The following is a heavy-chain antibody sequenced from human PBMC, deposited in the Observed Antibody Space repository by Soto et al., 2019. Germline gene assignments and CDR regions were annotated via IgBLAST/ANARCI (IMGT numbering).Heavy chain of an antibody. V-gene: IGHV4-39*01. Sequence: PSETLSLTCTVSGGSISSSSYYWGWIRQPPGKGLEWIGSIYYSGSTYYNPSLKSRVTISVDTSKNQFSLKLSSVTAADTAVYYCARVRHASSGWDGTLDYWGQGTLVTVSS. CDR2: IYYSGST. J-gene: IGHJ4*02. CDR3: ARVRHASSGWDGTLDY. CDR1: GGSISSSSYY. D-gene: IGHD6-19*01.